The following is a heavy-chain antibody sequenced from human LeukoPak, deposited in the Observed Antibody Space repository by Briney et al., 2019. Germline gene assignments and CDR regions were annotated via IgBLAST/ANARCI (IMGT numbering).Heavy chain of an antibody. V-gene: IGHV4-31*02. CDR1: Y. D-gene: IGHD5-18*01. J-gene: IGHJ4*02. CDR3: ARAYSGYTKDY. CDR2: IYYSGST. Sequence: YWIGWIRQHPGKGLEWIGYIYYSGSTYYNPSLKSRVTISVDTSKNQFSLKLSSVTAADTAVYYCARAYSGYTKDYWGQGTLVTVSS.